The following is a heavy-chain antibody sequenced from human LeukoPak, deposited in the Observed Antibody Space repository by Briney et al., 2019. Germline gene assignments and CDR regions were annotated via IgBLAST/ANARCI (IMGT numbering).Heavy chain of an antibody. CDR3: ARKREDYYDYYFDY. Sequence: SETLSLTCTVSGGSISSSNYYWGWIRQPPGKGLEWIASIYYSGSTYYNPSLKSRVTISVDRSKNQFSLKLSSVTAADTAVYYCARKREDYYDYYFDYWGQGTPVTVSS. J-gene: IGHJ4*02. V-gene: IGHV4-39*07. D-gene: IGHD3-3*01. CDR2: IYYSGST. CDR1: GGSISSSNYY.